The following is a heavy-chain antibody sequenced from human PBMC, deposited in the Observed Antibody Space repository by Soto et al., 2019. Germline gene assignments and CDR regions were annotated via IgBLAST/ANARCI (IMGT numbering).Heavy chain of an antibody. V-gene: IGHV1-2*02. J-gene: IGHJ4*02. CDR3: ARVPNWNEGWVDY. Sequence: ASVKVSCKASGYTFTGYYMHWVRQAPGQGLEWMGWINPNSGGTNYAQKFQGRVTMTRDTSISTAYMELSRLRSDDTAVYYCARVPNWNEGWVDYWGQGTLVTVSS. CDR2: INPNSGGT. D-gene: IGHD1-1*01. CDR1: GYTFTGYY.